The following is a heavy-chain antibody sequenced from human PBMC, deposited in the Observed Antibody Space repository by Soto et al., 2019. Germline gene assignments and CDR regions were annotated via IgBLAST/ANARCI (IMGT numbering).Heavy chain of an antibody. Sequence: GGSLRLSCAASGFTFSGFWMNWVRQAPGKGLEWVANIKQYGNEKNYVDSVKGRFTISRDNVKNSLDLQMNSLRAEDTAVYYCARARVERTSSWFFDYWRQGTPVTVSS. J-gene: IGHJ4*02. CDR3: ARARVERTSSWFFDY. D-gene: IGHD6-13*01. V-gene: IGHV3-7*03. CDR1: GFTFSGFW. CDR2: IKQYGNEK.